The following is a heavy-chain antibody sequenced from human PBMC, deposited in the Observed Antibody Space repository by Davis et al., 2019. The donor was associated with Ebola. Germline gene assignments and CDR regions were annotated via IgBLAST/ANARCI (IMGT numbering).Heavy chain of an antibody. J-gene: IGHJ4*02. CDR1: GFSFSTSL. V-gene: IGHV3-66*03. D-gene: IGHD6-19*01. CDR3: AKDGERSSGWLIVYFDY. Sequence: GESLKISCAASGFSFSTSLMSWVRQAPGGGLEWVSSISNSGTIWYADAVKGRFTISRDNSKNTLYLQMNSLRAEDTAVYYCAKDGERSSGWLIVYFDYWGQGTLVTVSS. CDR2: ISNSGTI.